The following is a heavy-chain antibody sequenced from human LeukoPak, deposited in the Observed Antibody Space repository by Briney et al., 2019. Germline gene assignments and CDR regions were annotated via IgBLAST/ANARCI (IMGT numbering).Heavy chain of an antibody. CDR3: ARDPSSGWYLKGWFDP. CDR2: IGGSGVGT. D-gene: IGHD6-19*01. CDR1: GFTFSSYA. Sequence: GGSLRLSCAASGFTFSSYAMNWVRQAPGKGLEWVSSIGGSGVGTYYADSVTGRFTISRDNSKNTLYLQMNSLRAEDTAVYYCARDPSSGWYLKGWFDPWGQGTLVTVSS. J-gene: IGHJ5*02. V-gene: IGHV3-23*01.